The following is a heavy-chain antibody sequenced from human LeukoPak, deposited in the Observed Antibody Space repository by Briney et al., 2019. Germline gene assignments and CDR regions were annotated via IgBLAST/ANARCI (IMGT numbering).Heavy chain of an antibody. CDR1: GGSISSSDHY. J-gene: IGHJ4*02. CDR3: ARLRIAGFQDFDC. D-gene: IGHD2-21*01. Sequence: SETLSLTCNVSGGSISSSDHYWGWIRLPPGEGLEWIGSIYYSGSTYYNPSLKSRVIISVDTSKNQFSLKPSSVTAADTAVYYCARLRIAGFQDFDCWGQGTLVTVSS. CDR2: IYYSGST. V-gene: IGHV4-39*01.